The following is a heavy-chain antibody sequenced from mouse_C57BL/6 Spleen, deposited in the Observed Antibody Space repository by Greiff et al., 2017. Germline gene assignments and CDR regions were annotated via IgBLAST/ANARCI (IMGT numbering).Heavy chain of an antibody. J-gene: IGHJ1*03. D-gene: IGHD1-1*01. Sequence: QVQLQQSGAELAKPGASVKLSCKASGYTFTSYWMTWVKQRPGQGLEWIGYINPSSGYTKYNQKFKDKATLTADTASSTAYMQLSSLTYEDSAVSYCAKHYAGSCYWSYGGWGTGATVTVAT. CDR1: GYTFTSYW. CDR2: INPSSGYT. V-gene: IGHV1-7*01. CDR3: AKHYAGSCYWSYGG.